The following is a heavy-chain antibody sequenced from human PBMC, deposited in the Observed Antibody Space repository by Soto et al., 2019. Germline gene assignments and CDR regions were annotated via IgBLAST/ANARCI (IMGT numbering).Heavy chain of an antibody. CDR1: GYTFTSYY. J-gene: IGHJ6*02. CDR3: AINSGYSYGYYYYYYGMDV. CDR2: MNPNSGNT. D-gene: IGHD5-18*01. Sequence: ASVKVSCKASGYTFTSYYINWVRQATGQGLEWMGWMNPNSGNTGYAQKFQGRVTMTRNTSISTAYMELSSLRSEDTAVYYCAINSGYSYGYYYYYYGMDVWGQGTTVTVSS. V-gene: IGHV1-8*01.